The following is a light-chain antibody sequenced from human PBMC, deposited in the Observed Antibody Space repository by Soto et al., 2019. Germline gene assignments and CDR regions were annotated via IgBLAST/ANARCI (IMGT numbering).Light chain of an antibody. CDR1: QSVSSN. J-gene: IGKJ1*01. V-gene: IGKV3-15*01. CDR2: GAS. CDR3: QQYASSRT. Sequence: EIVMTQSPATLSVSPGERATLSCRASQSVSSNLAWYQQKPGQAPRLLIYGASTRATGIPARFSGSGSGTEFTLTISSLQSEDFAVYYCQQYASSRTFGQGTSVEIK.